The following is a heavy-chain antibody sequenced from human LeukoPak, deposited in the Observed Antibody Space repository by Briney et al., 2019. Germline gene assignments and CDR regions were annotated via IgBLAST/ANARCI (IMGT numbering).Heavy chain of an antibody. CDR3: ASMDV. Sequence: GGSLRLSCAASGFTFSDYAMGWVRQAPGKGLEWVSSFSLTGGGTYYADSVRGRFTISRDNSKNTLYLQMNSLRAEDTAVYYCASMDVWGQGTTVTVSS. V-gene: IGHV3-23*01. CDR2: FSLTGGGT. J-gene: IGHJ6*02. CDR1: GFTFSDYA.